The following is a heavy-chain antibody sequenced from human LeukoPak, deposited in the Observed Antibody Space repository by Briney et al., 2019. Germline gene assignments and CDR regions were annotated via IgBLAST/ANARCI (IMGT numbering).Heavy chain of an antibody. CDR3: ARDWGEEDIVVVPAAYWFDP. V-gene: IGHV1-18*01. J-gene: IGHJ5*02. Sequence: APVKVSCKASGYTFTSYGISWVRQAPGQGLEWMGWISAYNGNTNYAQKLQGRVTMTTDTSTSTAYMELRSLRSDDTAVYYCARDWGEEDIVVVPAAYWFDPWGQGTLVTVSS. CDR2: ISAYNGNT. CDR1: GYTFTSYG. D-gene: IGHD2-2*01.